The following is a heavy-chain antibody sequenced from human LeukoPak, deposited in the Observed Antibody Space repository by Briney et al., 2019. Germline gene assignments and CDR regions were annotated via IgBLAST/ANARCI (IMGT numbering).Heavy chain of an antibody. Sequence: GSSVKVSCKASGGTFSSYAISWVRQAPGQGLEWMGGIIPIFGTANYAQKFQGRVTITADKSTSTAYMELSSLRSEDTAAYYCARTVVPAAIPYYYYGMDVWGKGTTVTVSS. CDR2: IIPIFGTA. D-gene: IGHD2-2*01. CDR3: ARTVVPAAIPYYYYGMDV. V-gene: IGHV1-69*06. CDR1: GGTFSSYA. J-gene: IGHJ6*04.